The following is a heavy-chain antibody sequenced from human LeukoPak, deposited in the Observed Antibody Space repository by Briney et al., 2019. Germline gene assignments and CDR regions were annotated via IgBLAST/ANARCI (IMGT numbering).Heavy chain of an antibody. J-gene: IGHJ4*02. CDR1: GFTFSTYS. CDR2: LSSSSTYI. D-gene: IGHD5-18*01. Sequence: PGRSLRLSCAASGFTFSTYSMTWVRQAPGKGLEWVSSLSSSSTYIYYADSVKGRFTISRDNARNSLYLQMNSLRADDAAVYYCAREPTSMGSDYWGQGTLVTVSS. V-gene: IGHV3-21*01. CDR3: AREPTSMGSDY.